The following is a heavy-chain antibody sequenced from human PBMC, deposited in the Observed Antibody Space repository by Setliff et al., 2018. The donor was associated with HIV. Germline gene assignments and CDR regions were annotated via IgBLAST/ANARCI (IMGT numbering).Heavy chain of an antibody. Sequence: TGGSLRLSCAASGFTFSNAWMSWVRQAPGKGLEWVGRIKSKTDGGTTDSAPPVKGRFTISRDDSKNTLYLQMNSLKTEDTAVYYCTTDPGWGEQLLSNYYYYYMDVWGKGTTVTVSS. J-gene: IGHJ6*03. D-gene: IGHD2-2*01. V-gene: IGHV3-15*01. CDR1: GFTFSNAW. CDR2: IKSKTDGGTT. CDR3: TTDPGWGEQLLSNYYYYYMDV.